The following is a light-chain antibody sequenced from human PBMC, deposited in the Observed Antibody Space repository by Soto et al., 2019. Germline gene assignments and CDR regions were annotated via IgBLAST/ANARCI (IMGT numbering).Light chain of an antibody. CDR1: SSDVGGYDY. CDR3: SSYSISTAYL. V-gene: IGLV2-14*01. Sequence: SVLTQPASVSGSPGRSITISCTGTSSDVGGYDYVSWYQLHPGKAPKLMVFEVSNRPSGVSYRFSGSKSGNTASLTISGLQAEDEADYFCSSYSISTAYLFGTGTKSPS. CDR2: EVS. J-gene: IGLJ1*01.